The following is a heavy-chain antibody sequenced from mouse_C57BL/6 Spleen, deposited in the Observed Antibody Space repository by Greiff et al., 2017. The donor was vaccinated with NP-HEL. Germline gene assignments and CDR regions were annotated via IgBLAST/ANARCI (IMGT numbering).Heavy chain of an antibody. CDR1: GFTFSDYG. CDR2: ISSGSSPI. Sequence: EVMLVESGGGLVKPGGSLKLSCAASGFTFSDYGMHWVRQAPEKGLEWVAYISSGSSPIYYADTVKGRFTISRDNAKNTLFLQMTSLRSEDTAMYYCARRSNYDWYFDGWGTGTTVTVSS. CDR3: ARRSNYDWYFDG. V-gene: IGHV5-17*01. J-gene: IGHJ1*03. D-gene: IGHD2-5*01.